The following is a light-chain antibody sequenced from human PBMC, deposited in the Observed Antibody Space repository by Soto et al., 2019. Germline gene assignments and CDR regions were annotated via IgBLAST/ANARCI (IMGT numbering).Light chain of an antibody. Sequence: DIPLTQSPSFLSASVVDIVTISWRASQGISSYLAWYQHKPGKAPNLLISAASTLQSGVPSRFSGSGSGTEFTLTISSLQPEDFATYYCQQLNSYPLTFGGGTKVDIK. CDR3: QQLNSYPLT. CDR2: AAS. V-gene: IGKV1-9*01. J-gene: IGKJ4*01. CDR1: QGISSY.